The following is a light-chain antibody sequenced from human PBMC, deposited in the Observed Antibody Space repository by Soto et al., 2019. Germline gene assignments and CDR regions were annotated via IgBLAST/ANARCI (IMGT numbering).Light chain of an antibody. CDR1: QGIGSN. Sequence: EVVMTRSPATLSVSPGEGATLSCRASQGIGSNLAWYQQKPGQAPRLLIYGASTRATDIPATFSGSGSGTEFTLTISSLQSEDFAVYYCQQYNDWPPITFGQGTRLEIK. CDR3: QQYNDWPPIT. J-gene: IGKJ5*01. V-gene: IGKV3-15*01. CDR2: GAS.